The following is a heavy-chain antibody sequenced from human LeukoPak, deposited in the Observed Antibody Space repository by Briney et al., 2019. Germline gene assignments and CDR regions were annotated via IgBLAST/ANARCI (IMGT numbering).Heavy chain of an antibody. CDR2: ISGSGGNT. V-gene: IGHV3-23*01. J-gene: IGHJ4*02. CDR1: GFTFSSYA. CDR3: AKENGAAVISHFDY. Sequence: GESLRLSCAASGFTFSSYAMSWVRQAPGKGLEWVSGISGSGGNTFYADSVKGRFTISRDNSKSTLYLQMNSLRAEDTAVYYCAKENGAAVISHFDYWGQGTLVTVSS. D-gene: IGHD2-21*01.